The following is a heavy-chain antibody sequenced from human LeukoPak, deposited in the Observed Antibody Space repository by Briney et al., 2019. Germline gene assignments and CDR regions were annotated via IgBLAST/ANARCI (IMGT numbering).Heavy chain of an antibody. V-gene: IGHV4-59*01. D-gene: IGHD6-13*01. CDR3: ARGVAAADQH. CDR1: GGSISSYY. CDR2: IYYSGST. J-gene: IGHJ1*01. Sequence: SETLSLTCTVSGGSISSYYWSWVRQPPGKGLEWIGYIYYSGSTNYNPSLKSRVTISVDTSKNQFSLKLSSVTAADTAVYYCARGVAAADQHWGQGTLVTVSS.